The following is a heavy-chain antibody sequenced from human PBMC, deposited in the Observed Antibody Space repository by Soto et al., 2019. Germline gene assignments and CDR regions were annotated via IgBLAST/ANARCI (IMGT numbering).Heavy chain of an antibody. CDR1: GFTFSTYW. J-gene: IGHJ4*02. Sequence: EVQLVESGGGLVQPGGSLRLSCAASGFTFSTYWMTWVRRPPGKGLEWVANLDQDGSERYYVDSVRCRFTISRDNAKNSQYLQMNSLRAEDTAVYYCVCGGNFFVYWGQGTLVTVSP. CDR3: VCGGNFFVY. D-gene: IGHD3-16*01. V-gene: IGHV3-7*01. CDR2: LDQDGSER.